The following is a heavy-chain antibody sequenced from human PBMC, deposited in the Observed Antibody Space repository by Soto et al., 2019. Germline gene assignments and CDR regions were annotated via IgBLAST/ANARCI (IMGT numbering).Heavy chain of an antibody. Sequence: SETLSLTCTVPGGSISSYYWSWIRQTPGKGLEWIGYVHDSWGPNYNPSLKSRVAISLDTSKSQFSLKLTSVTATDAAVYYCARQGFGALHGLVDVRGQGTTVTVSS. CDR3: ARQGFGALHGLVDV. CDR1: GGSISSYY. V-gene: IGHV4-59*08. CDR2: VHDSWGP. J-gene: IGHJ6*02. D-gene: IGHD3-10*01.